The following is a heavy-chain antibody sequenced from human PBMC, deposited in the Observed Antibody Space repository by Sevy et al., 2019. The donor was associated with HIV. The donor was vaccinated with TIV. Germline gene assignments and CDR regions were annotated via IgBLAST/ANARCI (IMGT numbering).Heavy chain of an antibody. CDR1: GGSISSYY. CDR2: IYYSGST. V-gene: IGHV4-59*01. J-gene: IGHJ4*02. CDR3: ARGRGDYDSSGYYYIDFDY. D-gene: IGHD3-22*01. Sequence: SETLSLTCTVSGGSISSYYWSWIRQPPGKGLEWIGYIYYSGSTNYNPSLKSRVTISVDTSKNQFSLKLSSVTAADTAGYYCARGRGDYDSSGYYYIDFDYWGQGTLVTVSS.